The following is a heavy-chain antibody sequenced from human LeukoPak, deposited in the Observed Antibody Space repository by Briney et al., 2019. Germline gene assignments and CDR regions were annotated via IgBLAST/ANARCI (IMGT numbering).Heavy chain of an antibody. J-gene: IGHJ4*02. CDR1: GDSVSSNSAA. D-gene: IGHD5-18*01. V-gene: IGHV6-1*01. CDR2: TFYRSKRNN. Sequence: SQTLSLTCAISGDSVSSNSAAWNWLRQSPSSGLEWLGRTFYRSKRNNDYAVSVKGRITINPDTSKNHFYLQLNSVTPEDTAVYYCARDRSFGYGSHFDYWDQGTLVTVSS. CDR3: ARDRSFGYGSHFDY.